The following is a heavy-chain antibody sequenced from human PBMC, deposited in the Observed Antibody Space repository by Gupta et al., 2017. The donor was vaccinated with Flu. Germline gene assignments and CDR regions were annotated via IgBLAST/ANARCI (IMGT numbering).Heavy chain of an antibody. V-gene: IGHV3-7*03. Sequence: WVRMAPGKGLEWVANINRDGSEKNYVDSAKGRFTISRDNAEDSLFLYMTSLRAEDTAVYYCARYGFSFGLDLWGQGTTVTGSS. J-gene: IGHJ6*02. CDR3: ARYGFSFGLDL. CDR2: INRDGSEK. D-gene: IGHD3-10*01.